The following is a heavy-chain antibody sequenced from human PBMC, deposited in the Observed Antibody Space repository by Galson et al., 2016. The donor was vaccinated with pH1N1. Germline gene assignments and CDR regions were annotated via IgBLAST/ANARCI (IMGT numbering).Heavy chain of an antibody. D-gene: IGHD6-13*01. V-gene: IGHV3-7*01. Sequence: SLRLSCAASGFMFSSYWMTWVRQAPGKGLEWVANIYQDGSEKYYVDSVKGRFTISRDNAKNSVSLQMNSLRVEDTGVYYCVRAIGGAASYWGQGTLVTVSS. J-gene: IGHJ4*02. CDR3: VRAIGGAASY. CDR1: GFMFSSYW. CDR2: IYQDGSEK.